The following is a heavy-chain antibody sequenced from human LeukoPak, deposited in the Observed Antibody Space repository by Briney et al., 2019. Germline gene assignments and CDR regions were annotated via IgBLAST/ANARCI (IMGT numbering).Heavy chain of an antibody. CDR3: ARGGAWIAARRYSDFDY. CDR2: INHSGST. Sequence: SETLSLTCAVYGGSFSGYYWSWIRQPPGKGLEWTGEINHSGSTNYNPSPKSRVTISVDTSKNQFSLKLSSVTAADTAVYYCARGGAWIAARRYSDFDYWGQGTLVTVSS. V-gene: IGHV4-34*01. CDR1: GGSFSGYY. D-gene: IGHD6-6*01. J-gene: IGHJ4*02.